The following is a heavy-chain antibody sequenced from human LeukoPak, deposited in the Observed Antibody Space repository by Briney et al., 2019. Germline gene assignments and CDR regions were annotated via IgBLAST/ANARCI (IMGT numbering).Heavy chain of an antibody. CDR3: ARPLQAESDYDFWSGMGMDV. Sequence: SETLSLTCAVYGASLSGYYWSWLRQPPGKGLEWIGEITYSGSANYNPSLESRVTISVDTSKNQFSLKLSSVTAADTAVYYCARPLQAESDYDFWSGMGMDVWGKGTTVTVSS. CDR2: ITYSGSA. J-gene: IGHJ6*04. CDR1: GASLSGYY. D-gene: IGHD3-3*01. V-gene: IGHV4-34*01.